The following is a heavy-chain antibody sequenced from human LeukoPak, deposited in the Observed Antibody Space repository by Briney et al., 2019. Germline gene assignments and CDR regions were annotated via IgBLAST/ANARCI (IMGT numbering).Heavy chain of an antibody. J-gene: IGHJ6*04. CDR2: ISDDGEKN. CDR3: AKDSAFGMDA. D-gene: IGHD2-2*01. Sequence: PGRSLRLSCTGSGFTFSIYGIHWVRQAPRKGLQWVAGISDDGEKNFYQDSVQGRFTITRDDSKNTVSVQTNRLRPEDTAVYYCAKDSAFGMDAWGKGTTVIVSS. CDR1: GFTFSIYG. V-gene: IGHV3-30*18.